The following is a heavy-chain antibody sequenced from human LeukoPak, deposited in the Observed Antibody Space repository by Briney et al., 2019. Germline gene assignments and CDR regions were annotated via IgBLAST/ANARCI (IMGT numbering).Heavy chain of an antibody. CDR1: GFTFSSYG. CDR2: IRYDGSNK. V-gene: IGHV3-30*02. D-gene: IGHD6-19*01. CDR3: ARGLMAVAGTTDY. J-gene: IGHJ4*02. Sequence: GGSLRLSCAASGFTFSSYGMHWVRQAPGKGLEWVAFIRYDGSNKYYADSVKGRFTISRDNAKNSLYLQMNSLRAEDTAVYYCARGLMAVAGTTDYWGQGTLVTVSS.